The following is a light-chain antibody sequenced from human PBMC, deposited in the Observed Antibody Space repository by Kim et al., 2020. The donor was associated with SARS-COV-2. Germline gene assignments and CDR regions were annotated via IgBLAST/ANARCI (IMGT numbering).Light chain of an antibody. Sequence: ALVQTVRITCQGDSLRNHYASWYQQKPGQAPVLVICGENNRPSGIPDRFSGSSSGNTASLTITGAQAEDEADYYCNSRDSSGYHVVFGGGTQLTVL. CDR3: NSRDSSGYHVV. V-gene: IGLV3-19*01. J-gene: IGLJ3*02. CDR1: SLRNHY. CDR2: GEN.